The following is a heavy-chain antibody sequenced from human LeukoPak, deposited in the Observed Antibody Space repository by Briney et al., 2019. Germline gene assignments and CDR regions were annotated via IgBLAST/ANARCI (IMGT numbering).Heavy chain of an antibody. CDR1: GFTFSSYA. J-gene: IGHJ4*02. CDR2: ISGRGGST. D-gene: IGHD3-3*01. CDR3: AKDPRGDVYDFWSGHFDY. V-gene: IGHV3-23*01. Sequence: PGGSLRLSCAASGFTFSSYAMSWVRQAPGKGLEWVSAISGRGGSTYYADSVKGRFTLSRDNSKNTLYLQMNCLRAEDTAVYYCAKDPRGDVYDFWSGHFDYWGQGTLVSVSS.